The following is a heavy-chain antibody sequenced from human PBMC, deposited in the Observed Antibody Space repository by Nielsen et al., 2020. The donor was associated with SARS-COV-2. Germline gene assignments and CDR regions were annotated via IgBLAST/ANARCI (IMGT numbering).Heavy chain of an antibody. Sequence: GGSLRLSCAASGFTFDDYAMHWVRQAPGKGLEWVSGISWNSGSIGYADSVKGRFTISRDNAKNSLYLQMNSLRAEDTALYYCASIAGGGPTDYWGQGTLVTVSS. CDR1: GFTFDDYA. J-gene: IGHJ4*02. CDR2: ISWNSGSI. CDR3: ASIAGGGPTDY. D-gene: IGHD6-13*01. V-gene: IGHV3-9*01.